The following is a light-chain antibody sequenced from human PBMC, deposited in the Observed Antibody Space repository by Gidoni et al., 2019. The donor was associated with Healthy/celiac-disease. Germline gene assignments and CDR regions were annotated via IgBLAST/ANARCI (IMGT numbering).Light chain of an antibody. Sequence: EIVSTQSPATLSLSPGERATLSCRASQSVSSYLAWYQQKPGQAPRLLIYDAPNRATGIPARFSGSGSGTDFTLTISSLEPEDFAVYYCQQRSNWPLTFXGXTKVEIK. V-gene: IGKV3-11*01. CDR1: QSVSSY. CDR3: QQRSNWPLT. CDR2: DAP. J-gene: IGKJ4*01.